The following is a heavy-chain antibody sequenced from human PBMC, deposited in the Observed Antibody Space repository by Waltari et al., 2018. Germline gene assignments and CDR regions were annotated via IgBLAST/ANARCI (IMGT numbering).Heavy chain of an antibody. D-gene: IGHD7-27*01. J-gene: IGHJ4*02. CDR3: ATGGWGFYLDN. Sequence: EVQLVESGGGLVKPGGSLRLSCAASGFTFSSYSMNWVRQAPGKGVEWISAISSTGTYTHYADSVKGRSRDNAKNSLYLQMNSLRAEDTGVYWCATGGWGFYLDNWGQGTLVTFSS. V-gene: IGHV3-21*01. CDR2: ISSTGTYT. CDR1: GFTFSSYS.